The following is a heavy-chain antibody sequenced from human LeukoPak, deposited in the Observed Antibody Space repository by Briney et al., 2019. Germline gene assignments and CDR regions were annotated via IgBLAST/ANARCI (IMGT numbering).Heavy chain of an antibody. D-gene: IGHD2-2*01. CDR1: GFTFDDYG. J-gene: IGHJ6*03. V-gene: IGHV3-20*04. CDR3: ASSRTLYYYYYMDV. CDR2: INWNGGSA. Sequence: GGSLRLSCAASGFTFDDYGMNWVRQAPGKGLEWVSGINWNGGSAGYADSAKGRFTISRDNAKNSLYLQMNSLRADDTAFYYCASSRTLYYYYYMDVWGKGTTVTVAS.